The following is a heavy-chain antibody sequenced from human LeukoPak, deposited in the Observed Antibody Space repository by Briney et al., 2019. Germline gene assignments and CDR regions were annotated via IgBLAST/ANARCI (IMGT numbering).Heavy chain of an antibody. D-gene: IGHD6-13*01. CDR2: ISSSSSYI. CDR3: ARDIAPGGQYYFDY. CDR1: GFTFSSYS. V-gene: IGHV3-21*01. Sequence: GGSLRLSCAASGFTFSSYSMNWVRQAPGKGLEWVSSISSSSSYIYYADSVKGRFTISRDSSKNTLYLQMNSLRAEDTAVYYCARDIAPGGQYYFDYWGQGSLVTVSS. J-gene: IGHJ4*02.